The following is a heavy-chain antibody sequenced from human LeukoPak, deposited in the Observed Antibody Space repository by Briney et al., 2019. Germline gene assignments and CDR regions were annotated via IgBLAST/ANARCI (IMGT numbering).Heavy chain of an antibody. CDR3: ARVVGYCSSTSCRPWYFDL. CDR1: GYTFTSYG. Sequence: ASVKVSCKASGYTFTSYGISWVRQAPGQGLEWMGWISAYNGNTNYAQKLQGRVTMTTDTSTSTAYMELRSLRSDDTAVYYCARVVGYCSSTSCRPWYFDLWGRGTLVTVSS. V-gene: IGHV1-18*01. D-gene: IGHD2-2*01. J-gene: IGHJ2*01. CDR2: ISAYNGNT.